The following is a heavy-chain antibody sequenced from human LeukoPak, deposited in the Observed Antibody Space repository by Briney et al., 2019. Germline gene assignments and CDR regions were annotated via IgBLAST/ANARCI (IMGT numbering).Heavy chain of an antibody. D-gene: IGHD2-15*01. Sequence: PGGSLRLSCAASGFTFINAWMSWGRQAPGHGLEWVGRIKSKADGGSTDYAAPVKGRLTFSRDDSKNTLYLQMNSLKTEDTAVYYCTADGCAGGGCFSGHYWGQGTLVTVSS. J-gene: IGHJ4*02. V-gene: IGHV3-15*01. CDR2: IKSKADGGST. CDR1: GFTFINAW. CDR3: TADGCAGGGCFSGHY.